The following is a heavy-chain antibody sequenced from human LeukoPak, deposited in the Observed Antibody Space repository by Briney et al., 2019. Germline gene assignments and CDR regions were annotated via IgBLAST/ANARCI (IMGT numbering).Heavy chain of an antibody. J-gene: IGHJ3*02. CDR3: ARGAYCGDDCYSSDFDI. CDR1: GGSISSYY. D-gene: IGHD2-21*02. V-gene: IGHV4-59*01. CDR2: IYDSGST. Sequence: SETLSLTCTVSGGSISSYYWSWIRQPPGKGLEWIGYIYDSGSTDYNPSLKSRVPISVDTSMNQLSLKLISATAADTAVYYCARGAYCGDDCYSSDFDIWGQGTMVTVSS.